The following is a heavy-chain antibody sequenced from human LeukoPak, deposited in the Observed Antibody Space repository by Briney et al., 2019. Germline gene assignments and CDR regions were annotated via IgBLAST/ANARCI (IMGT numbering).Heavy chain of an antibody. Sequence: GGSLRLSCAASGFTFSSYSMNWVRQAPGKGLEWVSSIGYSSYIYYADSVKGRFTISRDNAKSSLYLQLNSLRAEDTAVYYCARGATVITPPLDYWGQGTLVTVSS. D-gene: IGHD4-23*01. V-gene: IGHV3-21*01. J-gene: IGHJ4*02. CDR2: IGYSSYI. CDR1: GFTFSSYS. CDR3: ARGATVITPPLDY.